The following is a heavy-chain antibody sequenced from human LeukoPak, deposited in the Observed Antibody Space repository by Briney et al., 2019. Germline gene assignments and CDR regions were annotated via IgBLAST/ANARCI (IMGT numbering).Heavy chain of an antibody. J-gene: IGHJ4*02. CDR2: ISGDGRST. V-gene: IGHV3-74*01. CDR3: VRDRNGGYDY. Sequence: PGGSLRLSCAASGVTFTGYWVHWVRHTPGKGLMWVSRISGDGRSTTYTDSVKGRFTISRDNAKNTLFLQMNSLRDEDTAVYYCVRDRNGGYDYWGQGTLVTVSS. D-gene: IGHD5-12*01. CDR1: GVTFTGYW.